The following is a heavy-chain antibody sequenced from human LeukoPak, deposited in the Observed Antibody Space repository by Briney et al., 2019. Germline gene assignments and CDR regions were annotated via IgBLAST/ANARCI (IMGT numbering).Heavy chain of an antibody. Sequence: GGSLRLSCAASGFTFSSYGMHWVRQAPGKGLEWVAVIWYDGGNKYYADSVKGRFTISRDNSKNTLYLQMNSLRAEDTAVYYCARDPGHTIFGVVTSYYYGMDVWGQGTTVTVSS. CDR3: ARDPGHTIFGVVTSYYYGMDV. D-gene: IGHD3-3*01. CDR1: GFTFSSYG. CDR2: IWYDGGNK. V-gene: IGHV3-33*01. J-gene: IGHJ6*02.